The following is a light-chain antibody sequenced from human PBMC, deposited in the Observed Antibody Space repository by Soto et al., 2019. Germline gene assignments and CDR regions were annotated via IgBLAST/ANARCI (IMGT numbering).Light chain of an antibody. Sequence: DIQMTQSPSSVSASVGDRVTITCRASQGVGIWLAWFQQKPGRAPRLLIYAASTLQSGVPSRFSGSGSGTDFTLTISSLKPEDFANYYCQQGNGFPQTFGQGTKLEIK. V-gene: IGKV1-12*01. CDR2: AAS. J-gene: IGKJ2*01. CDR1: QGVGIW. CDR3: QQGNGFPQT.